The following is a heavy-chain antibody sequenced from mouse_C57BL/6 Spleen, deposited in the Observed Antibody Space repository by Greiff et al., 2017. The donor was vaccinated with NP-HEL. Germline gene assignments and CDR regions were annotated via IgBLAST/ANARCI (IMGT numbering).Heavy chain of an antibody. J-gene: IGHJ3*01. CDR3: AREGDYSNPGRFAY. CDR1: GYTFTSYW. V-gene: IGHV1-69*01. D-gene: IGHD2-5*01. Sequence: QVQLQQPGAELVMPGASVKLSCKASGYTFTSYWMHWVKQRPGQGLKWIGEIDPSDSYTNYNQKFKGKSTLTVDKSSSTAYMQLSSLTSEDSAVYYCAREGDYSNPGRFAYWGQGTLVTVSA. CDR2: IDPSDSYT.